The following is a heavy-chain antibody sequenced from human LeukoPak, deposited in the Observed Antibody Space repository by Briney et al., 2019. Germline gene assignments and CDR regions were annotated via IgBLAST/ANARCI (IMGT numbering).Heavy chain of an antibody. V-gene: IGHV3-21*01. CDR3: ARVKSVPAARDSSLGIDY. CDR1: GFTFSSYS. CDR2: ITGISTYM. Sequence: GGSLRLSCTASGFTFSSYSMNWVRQAPGKGLEWVSSITGISTYMYYTDSVKGRFTISRDNAKNSLYLQMNSLRAGDTAVYYCARVKSVPAARDSSLGIDYWGQGTLVSVSS. J-gene: IGHJ4*02. D-gene: IGHD2-2*01.